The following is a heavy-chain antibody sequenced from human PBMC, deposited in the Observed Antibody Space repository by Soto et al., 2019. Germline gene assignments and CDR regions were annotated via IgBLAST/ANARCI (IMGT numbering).Heavy chain of an antibody. CDR1: GGTFSSYA. J-gene: IGHJ6*02. D-gene: IGHD3-9*01. V-gene: IGHV1-69*01. CDR3: ARGGDILTGYRYYYYYGMDV. CDR2: IIPIFGTA. Sequence: QVQLVQSGAEVKKPGSSVKVSCKASGGTFSSYAISWVRQAPGQGLEWMGGIIPIFGTANYAQKFQGRVTITGDESTSTAYMELSSLRSEDTAVYYCARGGDILTGYRYYYYYGMDVWGQGTTVTVSS.